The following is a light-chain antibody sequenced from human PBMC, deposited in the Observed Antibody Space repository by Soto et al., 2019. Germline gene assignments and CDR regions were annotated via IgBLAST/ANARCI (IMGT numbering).Light chain of an antibody. CDR3: QSYTGAPWT. Sequence: DIQMTQSPSSLSASVGDRVTITCRASQGISTYLVWYQQKPGTVPKLLIFAASTLQSGVPSRXXXXXXXXXXXXXISSLQPEDVATYYCQSYTGAPWTFGQGTKVEI. CDR2: AAS. J-gene: IGKJ1*01. V-gene: IGKV1-27*01. CDR1: QGISTY.